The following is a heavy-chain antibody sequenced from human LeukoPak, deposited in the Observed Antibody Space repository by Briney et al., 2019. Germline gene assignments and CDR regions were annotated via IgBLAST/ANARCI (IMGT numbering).Heavy chain of an antibody. D-gene: IGHD5-18*01. CDR1: GGSISSYY. J-gene: IGHJ6*03. Sequence: SETLSLTCTVSGGSISSYYWSWIRQPAGKGLEWIGLIYTSGSTNYNPSLKSRVTMSVDTSKNQFSLKLSSVTAADTAVYYCARVAIQLWSNPSYYYYYMDVWGKGTTVTVSS. CDR2: IYTSGST. V-gene: IGHV4-4*07. CDR3: ARVAIQLWSNPSYYYYYMDV.